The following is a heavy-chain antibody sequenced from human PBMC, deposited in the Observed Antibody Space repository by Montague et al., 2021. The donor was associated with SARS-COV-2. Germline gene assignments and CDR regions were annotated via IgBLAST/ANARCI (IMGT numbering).Heavy chain of an antibody. CDR1: GGSITSGSYY. CDR3: ARDRVDRYSGSRTAYGMDV. J-gene: IGHJ6*02. CDR2: IYTSGST. Sequence: TLSLTCTVSGGSITSGSYYWSWIRQPAGKGLEWIGHIYTSGSTNYNPSLKSRVTISVDTSKNQFSLKLSSVTAADTAVYYCARDRVDRYSGSRTAYGMDVRGQGTTVTVSS. V-gene: IGHV4-61*09. D-gene: IGHD1-26*01.